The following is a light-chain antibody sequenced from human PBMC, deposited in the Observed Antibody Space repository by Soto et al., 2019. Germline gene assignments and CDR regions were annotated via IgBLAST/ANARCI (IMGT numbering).Light chain of an antibody. CDR3: HQYSSYSWT. V-gene: IGKV1-6*02. CDR1: QGIRNE. Sequence: ARQMTQSPSSLSASLGDSVTITCRASQGIRNELGWYQQKPGKAPKFLIYAASSLHSGVPSRFSGSGSGTDFTLTISGLQPDDFATYYCHQYSSYSWTFGQGTKVDIK. CDR2: AAS. J-gene: IGKJ1*01.